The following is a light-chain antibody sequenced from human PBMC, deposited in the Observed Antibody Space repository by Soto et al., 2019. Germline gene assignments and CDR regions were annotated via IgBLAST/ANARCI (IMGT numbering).Light chain of an antibody. Sequence: DLQMTQSPSTLSSSVGDSVTISCRASQTISTWLAWYQQKAGRAPKVLIYKASSLQSGVQSRFSGSGSGTEFTLTISSLQPDDFATYYCKQYNTYSTFGQGTKVDIK. CDR2: KAS. CDR1: QTISTW. CDR3: KQYNTYST. V-gene: IGKV1-5*03. J-gene: IGKJ1*01.